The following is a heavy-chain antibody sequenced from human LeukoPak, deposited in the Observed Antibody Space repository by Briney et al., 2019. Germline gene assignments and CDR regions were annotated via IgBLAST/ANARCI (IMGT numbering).Heavy chain of an antibody. CDR1: GVSISSSNSY. J-gene: IGHJ4*02. D-gene: IGHD3/OR15-3a*01. V-gene: IGHV4-39*01. CDR3: ARQTGSGLFTLP. CDR2: IYYTGNT. Sequence: PSETLSLTCTVSGVSISSSNSYWGWIRQPPGKGLEWIGNIYYTGNTYYNASLKSRVTISIDTSKNQISLRLTSVTATDTAMYYCARQTGSGLFTLPGGQGTLVTVSS.